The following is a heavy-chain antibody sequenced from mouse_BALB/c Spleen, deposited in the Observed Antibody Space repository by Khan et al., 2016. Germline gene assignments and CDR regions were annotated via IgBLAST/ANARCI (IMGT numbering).Heavy chain of an antibody. V-gene: IGHV2-6-7*01. CDR1: GFSLTGYG. CDR2: IWGDGSP. J-gene: IGHJ4*01. Sequence: QMQLEESGPGLVAPSQSLSITCTVSGFSLTGYGVNWVRQPPGKGLEWLGMIWGDGSPDYNSALKSRLSISKDNSKSKVFLKMNSRQTDDTARYYCVRVWGDYWGQGTSVTVSS. CDR3: VRVWGDY. D-gene: IGHD1-1*02.